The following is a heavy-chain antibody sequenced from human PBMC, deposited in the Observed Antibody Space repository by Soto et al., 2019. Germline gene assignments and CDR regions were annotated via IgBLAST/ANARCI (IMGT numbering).Heavy chain of an antibody. D-gene: IGHD2-2*01. Sequence: QVQLQESGPGLVKPSETLSLTCTVSGGSISPYYWSWIRQPPGKGLEWIGNIHYSGSTAYNPSLKSRVTISIDTSTNQFSLKLTSVTAADTAVYYCAKGGTSSLPFDYWGQGTLVTVSS. CDR2: IHYSGST. V-gene: IGHV4-59*01. CDR1: GGSISPYY. CDR3: AKGGTSSLPFDY. J-gene: IGHJ4*02.